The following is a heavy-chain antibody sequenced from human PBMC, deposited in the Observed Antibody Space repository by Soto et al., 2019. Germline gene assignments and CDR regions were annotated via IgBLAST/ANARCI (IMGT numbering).Heavy chain of an antibody. Sequence: SGPTLVNPTETLTLTCTFSGFSLSNARMGVSWIRQPPGKALEWLAHIFSNDEKSYSTSLKSRLTISKDTSNSQVVLTMTNMDPVDTATYYCARIPSPDFAIFGVVTYLDPWGQGTLVTVSS. CDR1: GFSLSNARMG. D-gene: IGHD3-3*01. J-gene: IGHJ5*02. V-gene: IGHV2-26*01. CDR3: ARIPSPDFAIFGVVTYLDP. CDR2: IFSNDEK.